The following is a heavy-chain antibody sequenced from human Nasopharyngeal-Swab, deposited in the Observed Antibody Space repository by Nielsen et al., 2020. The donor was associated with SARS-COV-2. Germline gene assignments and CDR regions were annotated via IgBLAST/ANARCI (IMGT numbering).Heavy chain of an antibody. D-gene: IGHD3-3*01. J-gene: IGHJ4*02. V-gene: IGHV4-31*03. CDR2: IYYSGST. CDR1: GGSISSGGYY. CDR3: ARGQTIFGVVTGPFDY. Sequence: SETLSLTCTVSGGSISSGGYYWSWNRQHPGKGLEWIGYIYYSGSTYYNPSLKSRVTISVDTSKNQFSLKLSSVTAADTAVYYCARGQTIFGVVTGPFDYWGQGTLVTVSS.